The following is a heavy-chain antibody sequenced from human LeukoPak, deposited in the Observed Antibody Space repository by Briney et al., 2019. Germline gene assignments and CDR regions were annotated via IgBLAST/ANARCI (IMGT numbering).Heavy chain of an antibody. J-gene: IGHJ4*02. V-gene: IGHV4-39*01. CDR1: GGSIISSSYY. D-gene: IGHD5-18*01. CDR2: IYYSGSI. CDR3: ARHLARGYSYGYDY. Sequence: PSETLSLTCTVSGGSIISSSYYWGWIRQPPGKGLEWIGSIYYSGSIYYNPSLKSRVAISVDTSKNQFSLKLSSVTAADTAVYYCARHLARGYSYGYDYGGQGTLVTVSS.